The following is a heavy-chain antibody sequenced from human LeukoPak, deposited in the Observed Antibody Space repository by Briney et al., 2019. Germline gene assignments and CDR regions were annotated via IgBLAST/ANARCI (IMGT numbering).Heavy chain of an antibody. J-gene: IGHJ4*02. CDR1: GFTFSIYT. Sequence: PGGSLRLSCVASGFTFSIYTMTWFRQAPEKGLEWVSSISGSGDATYFADSVRGRFTLSRDNSRNTLFLQMDSLRVDDTAVYYCAKAKGGLWGQGSLVPVSS. CDR3: AKAKGGL. D-gene: IGHD2-15*01. CDR2: ISGSGDAT. V-gene: IGHV3-23*01.